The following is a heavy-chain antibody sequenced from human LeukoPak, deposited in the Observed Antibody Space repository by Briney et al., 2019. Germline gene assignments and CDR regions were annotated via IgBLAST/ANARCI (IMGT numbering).Heavy chain of an antibody. Sequence: DSVKVSCKASGYTFTSYGISWVRPAPGQGLEWVGWISAYNGNTNYAQTPQGRVTMTTDTSTSTAYIEQRSLRTDDTAVYYCATEYSNRKPHVGRSYYYYYGMDVWGQGTTVTVSS. CDR2: ISAYNGNT. CDR1: GYTFTSYG. CDR3: ATEYSNRKPHVGRSYYYYYGMDV. V-gene: IGHV1-18*01. D-gene: IGHD2-21*01. J-gene: IGHJ6*02.